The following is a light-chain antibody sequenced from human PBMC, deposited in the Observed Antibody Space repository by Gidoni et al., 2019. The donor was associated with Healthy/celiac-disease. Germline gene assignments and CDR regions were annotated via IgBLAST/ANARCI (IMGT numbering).Light chain of an antibody. V-gene: IGKV1-39*01. J-gene: IGKJ5*01. Sequence: DIEMTHSPSSLSASVEDRVTITCRASQSISSYLTWYQQKPGKAPKLLIYAASSLQSGVQSRFTASGSGTDFPLTISSLQPEDFATYYCQQSYSTPITFGQGTRLEIK. CDR3: QQSYSTPIT. CDR2: AAS. CDR1: QSISSY.